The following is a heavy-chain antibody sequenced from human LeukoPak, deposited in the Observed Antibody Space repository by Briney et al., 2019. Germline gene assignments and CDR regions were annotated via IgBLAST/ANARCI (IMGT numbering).Heavy chain of an antibody. Sequence: GGSLRPSCAASGFTFSSYSMNWVRQAPGKGLEWVSSISSSSSYIYYADSVKGRFTISRDNAKNSLYLQMNSLRAEDTAVYYCARDLSNIAAAGPWGQGTLVTVSS. V-gene: IGHV3-21*01. CDR3: ARDLSNIAAAGP. J-gene: IGHJ5*02. D-gene: IGHD6-13*01. CDR2: ISSSSSYI. CDR1: GFTFSSYS.